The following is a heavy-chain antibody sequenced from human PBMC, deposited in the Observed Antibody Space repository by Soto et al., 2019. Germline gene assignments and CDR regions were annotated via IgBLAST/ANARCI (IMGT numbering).Heavy chain of an antibody. Sequence: QVQLVQSGAEVKKPGASVKVSCKASGYTFTSYDINWVRQATGQGLEWMGWMNPNSGSTGYAQKFRGXVTXIXTTSMSTAYMELSSLRSEDTAICYCARRRSGRSGDYWGQGTLVTVSS. V-gene: IGHV1-8*01. J-gene: IGHJ4*02. CDR3: ARRRSGRSGDY. CDR2: MNPNSGST. CDR1: GYTFTSYD. D-gene: IGHD6-19*01.